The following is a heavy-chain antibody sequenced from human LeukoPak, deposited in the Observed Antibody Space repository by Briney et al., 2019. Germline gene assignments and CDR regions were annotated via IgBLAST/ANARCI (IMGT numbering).Heavy chain of an antibody. CDR2: IIPIFGTA. V-gene: IGHV1-69*05. J-gene: IGHJ4*02. Sequence: EASVKVSCKASGGTFSSYAISWVRQAPGQGLEWMGGIIPIFGTANYAQKFQGRVTITTDESTSTAYMELRSLRSDDTAVYYCARDREYSYGYGSFDCWGQGTLVTVSS. D-gene: IGHD5-18*01. CDR3: ARDREYSYGYGSFDC. CDR1: GGTFSSYA.